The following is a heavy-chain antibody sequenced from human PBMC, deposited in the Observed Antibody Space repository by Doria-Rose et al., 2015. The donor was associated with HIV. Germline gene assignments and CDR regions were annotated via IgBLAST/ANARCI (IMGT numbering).Heavy chain of an antibody. CDR3: ASQRPSPRWAFDI. Sequence: QVQLVQSGAEVKKPGSSVKVSCKASGDTLTSYVITWLRQAPGQGPEWTGEIITMFGTTKYANNFHGRMTITVDELKTAAYMELTSLRSEDTAVYYCASQRPSPRWAFDIWGQGAMVTVSS. CDR1: GDTLTSYV. CDR2: IITMFGTT. D-gene: IGHD6-25*01. J-gene: IGHJ3*02. V-gene: IGHV1-69*12.